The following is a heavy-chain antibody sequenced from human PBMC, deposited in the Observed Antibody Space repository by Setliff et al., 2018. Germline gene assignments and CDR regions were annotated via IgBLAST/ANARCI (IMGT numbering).Heavy chain of an antibody. CDR2: INPSGGYT. D-gene: IGHD2-21*02. CDR3: ARAHCIGGYCYYGYFQY. CDR1: GYTFTNNY. Sequence: GASVKVSCKASGYTFTNNYIHWVRQAPGQGLEWLGLINPSGGYTNYAQKFQDRITLTRDTPTNTLYMELGSLRSGDTAVYFCARAHCIGGYCYYGYFQYWGQGTLVTVSS. J-gene: IGHJ1*01. V-gene: IGHV1-46*01.